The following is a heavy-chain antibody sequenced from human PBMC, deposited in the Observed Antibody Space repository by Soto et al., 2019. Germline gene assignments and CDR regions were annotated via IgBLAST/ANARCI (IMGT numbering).Heavy chain of an antibody. V-gene: IGHV4-39*01. CDR2: IYYSGST. J-gene: IGHJ5*02. Sequence: SETLSLTCTVSGGSISSSSYYWGWIRQPPGKGLEWIGSIYYSGSTYYNPSLKSRVTISVDTSKNQFSLKLSSVTAADTAVYYCARHGIAAAGELYNWFDPWGQGTLVTVSS. D-gene: IGHD6-13*01. CDR3: ARHGIAAAGELYNWFDP. CDR1: GGSISSSSYY.